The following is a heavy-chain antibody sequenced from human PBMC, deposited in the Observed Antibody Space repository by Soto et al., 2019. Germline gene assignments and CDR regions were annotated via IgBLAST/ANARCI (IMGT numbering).Heavy chain of an antibody. CDR3: ARALITMVRGVIITEYGMDV. CDR1: GGTFSSYA. CDR2: IIPIFGTA. J-gene: IGHJ6*02. Sequence: ASVKVSCKASGGTFSSYAISWVRQAPGQGLEWMGGIIPIFGTANYAQKFQGRVTITADESTSTAYMELSSLRSEDTAVYYCARALITMVRGVIITEYGMDVWCQGTTVTVSS. V-gene: IGHV1-69*13. D-gene: IGHD3-10*01.